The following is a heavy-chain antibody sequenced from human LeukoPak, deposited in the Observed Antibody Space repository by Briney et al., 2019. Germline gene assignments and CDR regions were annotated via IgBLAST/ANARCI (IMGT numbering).Heavy chain of an antibody. CDR1: GFTFSSYS. J-gene: IGHJ4*02. D-gene: IGHD1-26*01. CDR3: ARVVGATEFDY. CDR2: ISSSSSYI. Sequence: GGSLRLSCAASGFTFSSYSMNWVRQAPGKGLEWVSSISSSSSYIYYADSVKGRFTISRDNAKNSLYLQTNSLRAEDTAVYYCARVVGATEFDYWGQGTLVTVSS. V-gene: IGHV3-21*01.